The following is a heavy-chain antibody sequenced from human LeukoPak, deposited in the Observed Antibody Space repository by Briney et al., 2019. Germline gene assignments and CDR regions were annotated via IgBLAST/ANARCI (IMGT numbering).Heavy chain of an antibody. D-gene: IGHD3-10*01. CDR3: ARGWFGEWTFDS. V-gene: IGHV4-59*08. CDR2: IYFSGST. CDR1: GGSIGNYY. Sequence: SETLSLTCTVSGGSIGNYYWSWLRQPPGRGLVWIGYIYFSGSTNYNPSLKSRGTILLDTSKNQFSLKVSSVTAADTAVYYCARGWFGEWTFDSWGQGTLVTVSS. J-gene: IGHJ4*02.